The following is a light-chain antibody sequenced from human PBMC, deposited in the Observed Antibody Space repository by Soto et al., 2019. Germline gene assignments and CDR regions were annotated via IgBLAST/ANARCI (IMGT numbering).Light chain of an antibody. CDR2: AAS. Sequence: DLQMTQSPSSLSASVGDRVTITCRASQSISIYLNWYQQKPGKAPKLLIYAASRLQSGVPSRFSGSGSGTDFTLTISSLQPEDFATYYCQQSSTTPWTFGQGTKVEIK. V-gene: IGKV1-39*01. J-gene: IGKJ1*01. CDR3: QQSSTTPWT. CDR1: QSISIY.